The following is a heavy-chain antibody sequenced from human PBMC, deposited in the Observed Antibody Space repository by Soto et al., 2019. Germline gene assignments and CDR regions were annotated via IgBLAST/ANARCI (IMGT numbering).Heavy chain of an antibody. J-gene: IGHJ4*02. CDR1: GFTFSSYA. Sequence: QVQLVESGGGVVQPGRSLRLSCAASGFTFSSYAMHWVRQAPGKGLEWVAVISYDGSNKYYADSVKGRFTISRDNSKNTLYLQMNSLRAEDTAVYYCARAFMVRGAVDYWGQGTLVTVSS. D-gene: IGHD3-10*01. CDR2: ISYDGSNK. V-gene: IGHV3-30-3*01. CDR3: ARAFMVRGAVDY.